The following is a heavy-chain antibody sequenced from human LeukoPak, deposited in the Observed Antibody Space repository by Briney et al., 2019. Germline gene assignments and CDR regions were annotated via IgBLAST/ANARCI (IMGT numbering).Heavy chain of an antibody. CDR2: IYPGDSDT. J-gene: IGHJ6*02. D-gene: IGHD3-10*01. V-gene: IGHV5-51*01. Sequence: GESLKISCKGSGYSFTNDWIGWVRQKPGKGLEWMGIIYPGDSDTRYSPSFQGQVTISVDKSISTAYLQWSSLKASDTAMYYCASLRGSGSVYYYGMDVWGQGTTVTVSS. CDR3: ASLRGSGSVYYYGMDV. CDR1: GYSFTNDW.